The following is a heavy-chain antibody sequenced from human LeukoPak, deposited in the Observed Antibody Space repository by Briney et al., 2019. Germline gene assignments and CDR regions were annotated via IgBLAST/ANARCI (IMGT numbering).Heavy chain of an antibody. V-gene: IGHV3-30*18. J-gene: IGHJ3*02. CDR1: GFTFSSYG. CDR2: ISYDGSNK. D-gene: IGHD4-23*01. Sequence: GGSLRLSCAASGFTFSSYGMHWVCQAPGKGLEWVAVISYDGSNKYYADSVKGRFTISRDNSKNTLYLQMNSLRAEDTAVYYCAKDRWPGGFGAFDIWGQGTMVTVSS. CDR3: AKDRWPGGFGAFDI.